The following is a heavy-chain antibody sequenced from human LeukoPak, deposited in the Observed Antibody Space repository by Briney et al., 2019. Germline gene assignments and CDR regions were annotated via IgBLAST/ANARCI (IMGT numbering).Heavy chain of an antibody. CDR3: ARHCCSGPAKRVFDI. J-gene: IGHJ3*02. V-gene: IGHV4-39*01. CDR2: ISYSGNT. Sequence: SETLPLTCTVSGGSIISSDYHWGWVRQPPGRGLEWIGTISYSGNTDYNPSLRSRVTISVDTSNNQFSLRLGSVIAADTAVYHCARHCCSGPAKRVFDIWGQGTMVTVSS. D-gene: IGHD2-15*01. CDR1: GGSIISSDYH.